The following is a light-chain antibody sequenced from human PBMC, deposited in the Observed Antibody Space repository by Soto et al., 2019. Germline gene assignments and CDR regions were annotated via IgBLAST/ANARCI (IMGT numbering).Light chain of an antibody. CDR3: SSYTSSSTLLYV. J-gene: IGLJ1*01. CDR2: DVS. V-gene: IGLV2-14*01. Sequence: QSVLTQPASVSGSPGQSITISCTGTSSDVGGYNYVSGYQQHPGKAPKLMIYDVSNRPSGVSNRFSGSKSGNTASLTISGLQADDEADYYCSSYTSSSTLLYVFGTGTKLTVL. CDR1: SSDVGGYNY.